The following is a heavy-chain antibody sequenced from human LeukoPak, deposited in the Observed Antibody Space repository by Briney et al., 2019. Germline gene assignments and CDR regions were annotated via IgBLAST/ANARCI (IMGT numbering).Heavy chain of an antibody. D-gene: IGHD6-13*01. CDR2: INAGNGKT. Sequence: ASVKVSCKASGYSFSDFAVHCVRQAPGQSLEWMGWINAGNGKTKYSQKFQGRAIITRDTSATTAYMDLSSLTSEDTAVYYCARSIWYNRQYYFDSWGQGTLVTVSS. V-gene: IGHV1-3*01. CDR3: ARSIWYNRQYYFDS. CDR1: GYSFSDFA. J-gene: IGHJ4*02.